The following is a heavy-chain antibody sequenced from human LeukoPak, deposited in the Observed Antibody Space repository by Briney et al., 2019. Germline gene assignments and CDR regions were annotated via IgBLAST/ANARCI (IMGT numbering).Heavy chain of an antibody. CDR2: INTDESST. D-gene: IGHD6-13*01. J-gene: IGHJ4*02. V-gene: IGHV3-74*01. Sequence: GGSLRLSCAASGFTFSDYWMYRVRHAPGKGLVWVSRINTDESSTSYADSVKGRFTTSRDNAKNTVYLQMNSLRAEDTAVYYCARGYSSTWYADYWGQGTLVTVSS. CDR1: GFTFSDYW. CDR3: ARGYSSTWYADY.